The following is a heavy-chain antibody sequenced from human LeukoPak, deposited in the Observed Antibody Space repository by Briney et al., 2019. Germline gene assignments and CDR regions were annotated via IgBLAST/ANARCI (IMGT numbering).Heavy chain of an antibody. V-gene: IGHV3-30*01. Sequence: GGSLRLSCAASGITFSDYAMHWVRQAPGKGLEWVAVISYDGSTKYYADSVRGRFTISRDDSTNTLSLQMNSLRAEDTALYYCAKDREATIVYYFDYWGQGTLVTVSS. CDR2: ISYDGSTK. D-gene: IGHD5-24*01. CDR1: GITFSDYA. J-gene: IGHJ4*02. CDR3: AKDREATIVYYFDY.